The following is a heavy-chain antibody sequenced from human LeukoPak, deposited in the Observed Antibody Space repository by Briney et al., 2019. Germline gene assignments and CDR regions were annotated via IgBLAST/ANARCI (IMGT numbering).Heavy chain of an antibody. CDR1: GGSVSSGDYY. D-gene: IGHD1-7*01. CDR3: ARGGELLNY. J-gene: IGHJ4*02. CDR2: IYTSGST. Sequence: SEALSLTCTVSGGSVSSGDYYWTWIRQPAGKGLEWIGRIYTSGSTSYSPSLKSRVTISLDTSKNQFSLRLSSVTAADTAVYYCARGGELLNYLGQGTLVTVSS. V-gene: IGHV4-61*02.